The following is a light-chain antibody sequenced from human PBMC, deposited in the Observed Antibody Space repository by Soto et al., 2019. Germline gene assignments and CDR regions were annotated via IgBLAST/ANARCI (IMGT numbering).Light chain of an antibody. CDR1: STDANDYNY. Sequence: QSALTQPPSASGSPGQSVTISCTGASTDANDYNYVSWYQQYPGKAPKLIIYEVIRRPSGVPDRFSGSKTGNTASLIVSGLQAEDEANYYCSSYVGDNNVVFGGGTKLTVL. J-gene: IGLJ2*01. CDR3: SSYVGDNNVV. V-gene: IGLV2-8*01. CDR2: EVI.